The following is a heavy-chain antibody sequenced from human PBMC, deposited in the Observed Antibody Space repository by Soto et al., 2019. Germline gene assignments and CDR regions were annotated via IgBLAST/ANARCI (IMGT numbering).Heavy chain of an antibody. J-gene: IGHJ4*02. CDR2: INYSGST. CDR3: ARHSLHSSSSGIDY. D-gene: IGHD6-6*01. V-gene: IGHV4-59*08. CDR1: GVSISRYY. Sequence: SETLSLTCTVSGVSISRYYWSWIRQPPGKGLEWIGYINYSGSTNYNPSLKSRVTISVDTSKNQFSLKLSSVTAADTAVYYCARHSLHSSSSGIDYWGQGILVTVSS.